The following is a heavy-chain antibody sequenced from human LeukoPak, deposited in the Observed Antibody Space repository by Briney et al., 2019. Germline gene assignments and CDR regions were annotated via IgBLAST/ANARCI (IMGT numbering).Heavy chain of an antibody. CDR1: GFIVDDYA. CDR2: ISGDGGST. Sequence: GGSLRLSCAASGFIVDDYAMYWVRQAPGKGLEWVSLISGDGGSTDYADSVKGRFTISRDNSKNSLFLQMNSLRTEDTALYYCAKDILSEQWHDAFDIWGQGTMVTVSS. J-gene: IGHJ3*02. V-gene: IGHV3-43*02. CDR3: AKDILSEQWHDAFDI. D-gene: IGHD6-19*01.